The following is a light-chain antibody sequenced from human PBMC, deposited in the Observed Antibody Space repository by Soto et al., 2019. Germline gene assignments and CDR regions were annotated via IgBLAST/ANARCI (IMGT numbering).Light chain of an antibody. V-gene: IGKV3-15*01. CDR1: RSVDID. CDR3: QQYNGSPPWT. Sequence: EIVLTQSPASLSLSPGDSATLSCRASRSVDIDYLAWYQQRPGQAPRLLIYDVSTRANGVPARFSGRGSGTEFTLTISSLRSEDFAVYYCQQYNGSPPWTFGQGTRVEIK. CDR2: DVS. J-gene: IGKJ1*01.